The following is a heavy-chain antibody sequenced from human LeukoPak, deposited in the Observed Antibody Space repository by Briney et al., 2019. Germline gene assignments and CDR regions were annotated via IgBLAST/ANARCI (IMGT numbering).Heavy chain of an antibody. J-gene: IGHJ4*02. CDR3: ARHAADELKPFDY. D-gene: IGHD1-26*01. CDR1: GGSISSYY. V-gene: IGHV4-59*08. Sequence: SETLSLTCTVSGGSISSYYWSWIRQPPGKGLEWIGYIYYSGSTNYSPSLKSRVTISVDTSKNQFSLKLSSVTAADTAVYYCARHAADELKPFDYWGQGTLVTVSS. CDR2: IYYSGST.